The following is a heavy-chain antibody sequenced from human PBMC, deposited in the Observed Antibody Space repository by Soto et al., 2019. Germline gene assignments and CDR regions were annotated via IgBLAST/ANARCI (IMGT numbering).Heavy chain of an antibody. CDR2: IIPIFGTA. CDR3: AREGGGYGRAFDY. CDR1: GGTFSSYA. Sequence: SVKVSCKASGGTFSSYAISWVRQAPGQGLEWMGGIIPIFGTANYAQKFQGRVTITADESTSTAYMELSSLRSEDTAVYYCAREGGGYGRAFDYWGQGTLVTVSS. V-gene: IGHV1-69*13. D-gene: IGHD5-12*01. J-gene: IGHJ4*02.